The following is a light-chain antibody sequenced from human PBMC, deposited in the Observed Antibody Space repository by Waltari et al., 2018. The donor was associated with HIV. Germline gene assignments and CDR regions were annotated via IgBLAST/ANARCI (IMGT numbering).Light chain of an antibody. CDR1: TSDVGYYNY. V-gene: IGLV2-11*01. CDR3: CAYAAGHVSYV. CDR2: DVN. J-gene: IGLJ1*01. Sequence: QSALTQPPSVSGSPGQSVTISCTGTTSDVGYYNYVSWYQQYPGKAPKLIIFDVNQRPSGGPERFSGSKSGNTASLTSSGLQTADEADYFCCAYAAGHVSYVFGNGTAVAVL.